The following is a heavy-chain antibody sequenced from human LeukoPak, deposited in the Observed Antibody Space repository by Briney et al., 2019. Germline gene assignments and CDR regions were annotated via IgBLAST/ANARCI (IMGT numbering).Heavy chain of an antibody. CDR3: ARETRLHSGSYSNDAFDI. Sequence: PSETLSLTCTVSGGSTSCDFWSWIRQPPGKGLEWIGFIHYSGSTDYNPSLKSRVTISLDTSKNQFSLRLSSVTVADTAVYYCARETRLHSGSYSNDAFDIWGQGTMVTVSS. CDR1: GGSTSCDF. V-gene: IGHV4-59*01. D-gene: IGHD1-26*01. CDR2: IHYSGST. J-gene: IGHJ3*02.